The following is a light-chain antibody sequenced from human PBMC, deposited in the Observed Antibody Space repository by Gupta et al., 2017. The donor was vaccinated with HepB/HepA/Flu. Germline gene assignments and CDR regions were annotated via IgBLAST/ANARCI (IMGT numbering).Light chain of an antibody. CDR1: QYVNIY. J-gene: IGKJ5*01. CDR3: QQRRSWPIT. V-gene: IGKV3-11*01. CDR2: DA. Sequence: ELVLTQSPGTLSLSPGERATLSCRASQYVNIYLAWYQQKPGQAPRLLIYDASRFSGSGSGTDFTLTISSLEPEDFAVYYCQQRRSWPITFGQGTRLEIK.